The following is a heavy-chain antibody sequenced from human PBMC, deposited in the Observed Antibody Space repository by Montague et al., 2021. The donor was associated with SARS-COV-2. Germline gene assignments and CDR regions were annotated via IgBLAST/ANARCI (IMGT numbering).Heavy chain of an antibody. D-gene: IGHD4-11*01. CDR1: GGSISSSSYY. J-gene: IGHJ6*02. Sequence: SETLSLTCTVSGGSISSSSYYWGWIRQPPGKGLEWIGSIYYSGSTYYNPSLKSRVTISVDTSKNQFSLKLSSVTAADTVVYYCARHASYDYSKDLYYYYYYGMDVRGQGTTVTVSS. CDR2: IYYSGST. CDR3: ARHASYDYSKDLYYYYYYGMDV. V-gene: IGHV4-39*01.